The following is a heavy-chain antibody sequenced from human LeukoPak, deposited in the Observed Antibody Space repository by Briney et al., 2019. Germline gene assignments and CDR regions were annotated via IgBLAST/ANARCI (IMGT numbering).Heavy chain of an antibody. CDR2: IIPILGIV. Sequence: SVKVSCKASGGTFSSYTISWVRQAPGQGLEWMGRIIPILGIVNYAQKFQGRVTITADKSTSTAYMELSSLRSEDTALFECARVQLAYQELDCWGQGILVTVSS. D-gene: IGHD2-2*01. CDR3: ARVQLAYQELDC. CDR1: GGTFSSYT. V-gene: IGHV1-69*02. J-gene: IGHJ4*02.